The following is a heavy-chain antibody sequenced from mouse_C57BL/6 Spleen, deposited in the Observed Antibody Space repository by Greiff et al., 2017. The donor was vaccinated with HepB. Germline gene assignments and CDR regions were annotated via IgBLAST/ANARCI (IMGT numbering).Heavy chain of an antibody. CDR2: ISYDGSN. Sequence: ESGPGLVKPSQSLSLTCSVTGYSITSGYYWNWIRQFPGNKLEWMGYISYDGSNNYNPSLKNRISITRDTSKNQFFLKLNSVTTEDTATYYCALSYDYDWFAYWGQGTLVTVSA. CDR1: GYSITSGYY. V-gene: IGHV3-6*01. D-gene: IGHD2-4*01. J-gene: IGHJ3*01. CDR3: ALSYDYDWFAY.